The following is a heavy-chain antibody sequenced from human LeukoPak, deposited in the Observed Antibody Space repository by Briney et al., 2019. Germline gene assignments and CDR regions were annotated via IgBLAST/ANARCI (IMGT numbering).Heavy chain of an antibody. CDR3: ARHMGLGYTYFYPYFDY. Sequence: PSETLSLTCTVSGGSISSYYWSWIRQPPGKGLEWIGYIYYSGSTNYNPSPKSRVTISIDTSRNQFSLKLSSVTAADTAVYYCARHMGLGYTYFYPYFDYWGQGTLVTVSS. V-gene: IGHV4-59*08. CDR1: GGSISSYY. J-gene: IGHJ4*01. D-gene: IGHD1-1*01. CDR2: IYYSGST.